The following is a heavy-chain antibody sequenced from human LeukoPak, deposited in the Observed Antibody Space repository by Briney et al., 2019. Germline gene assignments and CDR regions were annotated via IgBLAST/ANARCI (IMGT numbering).Heavy chain of an antibody. V-gene: IGHV4-39*01. D-gene: IGHD2-2*01. CDR1: GGSISSSSYY. Sequence: PSETLSLTCTVSGGSISSSSYYWGWIRHPPGKGLEWIGSIYYSGSTYYNPSLKSRVTISVDTSKNQFSLKLSSVTAADTAVYYCARGCSSTSCPGGFDYWGQGTLVTVSS. CDR2: IYYSGST. CDR3: ARGCSSTSCPGGFDY. J-gene: IGHJ4*02.